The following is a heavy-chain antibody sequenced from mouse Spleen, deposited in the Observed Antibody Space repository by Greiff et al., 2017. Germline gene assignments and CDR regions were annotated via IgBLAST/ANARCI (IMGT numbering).Heavy chain of an antibody. CDR2: IDPETGGT. V-gene: IGHV1-15*01. CDR3: TRGITTVVAHYYAMDY. J-gene: IGHJ4*01. Sequence: VQLQQSGAELVRPGASVTLSCKASGYTFTDYEMHWVKQTPVHGLEWIGAIDPETGGTAYNQKFKGKAILTADKSSSTAYMELRSLTSEDSAVYYCTRGITTVVAHYYAMDYWGQGTSVTVSS. D-gene: IGHD1-1*01. CDR1: GYTFTDYE.